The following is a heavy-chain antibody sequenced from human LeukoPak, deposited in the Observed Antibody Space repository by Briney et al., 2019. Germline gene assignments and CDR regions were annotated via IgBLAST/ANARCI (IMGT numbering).Heavy chain of an antibody. J-gene: IGHJ6*02. CDR3: AKAGGYSYDYYYYGMDV. CDR1: GFTFSSYA. CDR2: ISGSGGST. V-gene: IGHV3-23*01. D-gene: IGHD5-18*01. Sequence: GGSLRLSCAASGFTFSSYAMSWVRQAPGKGLEWVSAISGSGGSTYYADSVKGRFTNSRDNSKNTLYLQMNSLRAEDTAVYYCAKAGGYSYDYYYYGMDVWGQGTTVTVSS.